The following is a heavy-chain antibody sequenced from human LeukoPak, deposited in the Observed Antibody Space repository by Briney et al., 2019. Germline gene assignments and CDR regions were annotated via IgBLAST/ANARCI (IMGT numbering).Heavy chain of an antibody. D-gene: IGHD7-27*01. CDR1: GFTFSSYS. V-gene: IGHV3-21*01. CDR3: ARDRPLGIGYYYMDV. CDR2: MSSSSSHI. Sequence: GGSLRLSCAASGFTFSSYSMNWVRQAPGKGLEWVSSMSSSSSHIYYADSVKGRFTISRDNAKNSLYLQKNRLRAADTAVYYCARDRPLGIGYYYMDVWGKGTTVAVSS. J-gene: IGHJ6*03.